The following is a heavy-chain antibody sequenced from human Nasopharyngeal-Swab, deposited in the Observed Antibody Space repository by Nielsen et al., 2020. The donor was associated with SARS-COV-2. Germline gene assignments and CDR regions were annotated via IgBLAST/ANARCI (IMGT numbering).Heavy chain of an antibody. CDR2: IYYSGST. D-gene: IGHD3-22*01. J-gene: IGHJ6*04. CDR3: ARQSCAGYYYDSSGYMDV. Sequence: WIRQPPGKGLEWIGYIYYSGSTYYNPSLKSRVTISVDTSKNQFSLKLSSVTAADTAVYYCARQSCAGYYYDSSGYMDVWGKGTTVTVSS. V-gene: IGHV4-31*02.